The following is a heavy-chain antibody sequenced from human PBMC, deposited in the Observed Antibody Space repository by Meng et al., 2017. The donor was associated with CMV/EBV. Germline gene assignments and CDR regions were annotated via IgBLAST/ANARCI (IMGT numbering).Heavy chain of an antibody. V-gene: IGHV1-69*04. CDR1: GGTFSSYT. J-gene: IGHJ6*02. D-gene: IGHD2-8*01. CDR3: AREDRDEVLGYYYGMDV. CDR2: IIPILGIA. Sequence: SSVPVSCKASGGTFSSYTISWVRQAPGQGLEWMGRIIPILGIANYAQKFQGRVTITADKSTSTAYMELSSLRSEDTAVYYCAREDRDEVLGYYYGMDVWGQGTTVTVSS.